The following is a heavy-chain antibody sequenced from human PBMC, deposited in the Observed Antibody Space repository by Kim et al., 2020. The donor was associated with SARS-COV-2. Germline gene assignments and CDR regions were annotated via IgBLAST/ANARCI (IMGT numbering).Heavy chain of an antibody. CDR1: GGTFSSYA. J-gene: IGHJ3*02. CDR2: IIPIFGTA. Sequence: SVKVSCKASGGTFSSYAISWVRQAPGQGLEWMGGIIPIFGTANYAQKFQGRVTITADESTSTAYMELSSLRSEDTAVYYCASQGKYCTNGVCYDAFDIWGQGTMVTVSS. D-gene: IGHD2-8*01. CDR3: ASQGKYCTNGVCYDAFDI. V-gene: IGHV1-69*13.